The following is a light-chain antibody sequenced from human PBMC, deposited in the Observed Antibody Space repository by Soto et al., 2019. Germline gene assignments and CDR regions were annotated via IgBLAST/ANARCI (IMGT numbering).Light chain of an antibody. CDR1: SSDVGGYNY. V-gene: IGLV2-14*01. J-gene: IGLJ1*01. CDR3: SSYTSSSTLYV. CDR2: EVS. Sequence: QSVLTQPASVSLSPGHSITISCTGTSSDVGGYNYVSWYQQHPGKAPKLMIYEVSNRPSGVSNRFSGSKSGNTASLTISGLQAEDEADYYCSSYTSSSTLYVFGTGTK.